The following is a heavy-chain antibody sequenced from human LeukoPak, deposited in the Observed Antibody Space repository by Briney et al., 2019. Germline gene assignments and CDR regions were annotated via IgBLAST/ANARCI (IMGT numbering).Heavy chain of an antibody. CDR2: ISGRGGST. J-gene: IGHJ6*02. CDR3: AKDLGAVRYYGMDV. D-gene: IGHD6-6*01. CDR1: GFTFSSYW. Sequence: GGSLRLSCAASGFTFSSYWMSWVRQAPGKGLEWVAAISGRGGSTYYADSVKGRFTISRDNSKNTLYLQMNSMRAEDTPVYYCAKDLGAVRYYGMDVWGQGTTVTVSS. V-gene: IGHV3-23*01.